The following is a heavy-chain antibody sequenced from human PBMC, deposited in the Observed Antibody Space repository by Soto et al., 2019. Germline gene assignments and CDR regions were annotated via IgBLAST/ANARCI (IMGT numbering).Heavy chain of an antibody. Sequence: QVQLVQSGAEVKKPGSSVKVSCKASGGTFSSYAISWVLQAPGQGLEWMGGIIPIFGTANYAQKFQGRVTITEDESTSTAYMELSSLRSEDTAVYYCARENYYDSSGLGPYFDYWGQGTLVTVSS. D-gene: IGHD3-22*01. V-gene: IGHV1-69*01. CDR3: ARENYYDSSGLGPYFDY. CDR2: IIPIFGTA. CDR1: GGTFSSYA. J-gene: IGHJ4*02.